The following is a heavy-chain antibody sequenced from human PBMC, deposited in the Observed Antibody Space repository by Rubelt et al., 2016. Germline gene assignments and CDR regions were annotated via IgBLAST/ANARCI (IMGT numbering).Heavy chain of an antibody. J-gene: IGHJ4*02. Sequence: QVQLVQSGAEVKKPGASVKVSCQASGYTFTSYGISWVRQAPGQGLEWMGWLSAYNGNTKYAQKLQGRVNITTETATSTGYMGLRSLRSDDTAVYYCARGPGYPHYFDYWGQGTLVTVSS. CDR2: LSAYNGNT. D-gene: IGHD5-12*01. V-gene: IGHV1-18*01. CDR3: ARGPGYPHYFDY. CDR1: GYTFTSYG.